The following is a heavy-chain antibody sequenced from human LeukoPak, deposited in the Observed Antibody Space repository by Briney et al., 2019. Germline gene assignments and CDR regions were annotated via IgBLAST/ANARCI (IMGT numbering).Heavy chain of an antibody. Sequence: ASVKVSCKASGYTFTSYAMHWVRQAPGQRLEWMGWINAGNGNTKYSQKFQGRVTITRDTSASTAYMELSSLRSEDTAVYSCARGVATNRYYFDYWGQGTLVSVSS. CDR1: GYTFTSYA. CDR2: INAGNGNT. D-gene: IGHD5-12*01. CDR3: ARGVATNRYYFDY. J-gene: IGHJ4*02. V-gene: IGHV1-3*01.